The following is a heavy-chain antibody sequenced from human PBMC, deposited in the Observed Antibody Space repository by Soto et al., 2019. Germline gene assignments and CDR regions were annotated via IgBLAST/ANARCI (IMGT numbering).Heavy chain of an antibody. V-gene: IGHV3-15*01. Sequence: EVQLVESGGGLVKPGGSLRLSCAASGFTFINAWMSWVRQAPGKGLEWVGRIKSKPDGGTTDYAAPVKGRFTISRDDSKDTLYLQMNSLKTEDRAVYYCPTAPTSGDWGQGTLVTVSS. CDR3: PTAPTSGD. CDR2: IKSKPDGGTT. D-gene: IGHD3-10*01. J-gene: IGHJ4*02. CDR1: GFTFINAW.